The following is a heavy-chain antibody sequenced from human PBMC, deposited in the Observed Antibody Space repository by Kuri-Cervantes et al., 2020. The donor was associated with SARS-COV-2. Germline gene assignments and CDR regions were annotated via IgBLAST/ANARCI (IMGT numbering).Heavy chain of an antibody. CDR3: DCAPKVGFDS. CDR2: INAYNGNT. Sequence: ASVKVSCKASGYTFTSYGIRWVRQAPGQGLEWMGWINAYNGNTNYAQKLQGRVTMTTDTSTSTAYMELRSLTSDDTAIYYCDCAPKVGFDSWGQGTLVTVSS. CDR1: GYTFTSYG. J-gene: IGHJ4*02. D-gene: IGHD1-26*01. V-gene: IGHV1-18*01.